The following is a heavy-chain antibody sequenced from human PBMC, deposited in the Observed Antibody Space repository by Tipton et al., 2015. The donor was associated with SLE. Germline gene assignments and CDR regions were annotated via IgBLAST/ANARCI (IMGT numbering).Heavy chain of an antibody. CDR2: IYYSGST. V-gene: IGHV4-59*08. J-gene: IGHJ4*02. D-gene: IGHD3-22*01. CDR1: GGSISSYY. Sequence: TLSLTCTVSGGSISSYYWSWIRQPPGKGLEWIGYIYYSGSTNYNPSLKSRVTISVDTSKNQFSLKLSSVTAADTAVYYCARAPRSFDSSGYYPSYYFDYWGQGTLVTVSS. CDR3: ARAPRSFDSSGYYPSYYFDY.